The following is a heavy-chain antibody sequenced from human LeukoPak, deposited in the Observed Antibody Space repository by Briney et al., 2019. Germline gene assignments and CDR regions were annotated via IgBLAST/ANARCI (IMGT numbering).Heavy chain of an antibody. Sequence: AGGSLRLSCAASGFTFDDYAMHWVRQAPGKGLEWVSGISWNSGSIGYADSVKGRFTISRDNAKNSLYLQMNSLRAEDTALYYCAKDGGSGWYRRWFDPWGQGTLVTVSS. V-gene: IGHV3-9*01. CDR1: GFTFDDYA. J-gene: IGHJ5*02. D-gene: IGHD6-19*01. CDR3: AKDGGSGWYRRWFDP. CDR2: ISWNSGSI.